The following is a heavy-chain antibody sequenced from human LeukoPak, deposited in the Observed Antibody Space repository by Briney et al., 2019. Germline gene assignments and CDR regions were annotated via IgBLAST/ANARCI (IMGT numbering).Heavy chain of an antibody. CDR1: GGSISSSSYY. J-gene: IGHJ4*02. CDR3: ASQGAYCGGDCYSALYYFDY. D-gene: IGHD2-21*01. V-gene: IGHV4-39*01. CDR2: IYYSGST. Sequence: SETLSLTCTVSGGSISSSSYYWGWIRQPPGKGLEWIGSIYYSGSTYYNPSLKSRVTISVDTSKNQFSLKLSSVTAADTAVYYCASQGAYCGGDCYSALYYFDYWGQGTLVTVSS.